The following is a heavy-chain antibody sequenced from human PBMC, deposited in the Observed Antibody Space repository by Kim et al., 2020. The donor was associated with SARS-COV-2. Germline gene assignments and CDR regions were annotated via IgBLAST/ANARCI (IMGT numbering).Heavy chain of an antibody. Sequence: GGSLRLSCAASGFTFSSYWMSWVRQAPGKGLEWVANIKQDGSEKYYVDSVKGRFTISRDNAKNSLYLQMNSLRAEDTAVYYCAIDSPLYYYGSGSYYPFDYWGQGTLVTVSS. D-gene: IGHD3-10*01. CDR2: IKQDGSEK. V-gene: IGHV3-7*01. J-gene: IGHJ4*02. CDR1: GFTFSSYW. CDR3: AIDSPLYYYGSGSYYPFDY.